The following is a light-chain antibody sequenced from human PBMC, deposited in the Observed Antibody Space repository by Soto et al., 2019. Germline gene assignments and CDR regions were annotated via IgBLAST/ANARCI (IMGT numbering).Light chain of an antibody. J-gene: IGKJ1*01. CDR1: QSISSNY. V-gene: IGKV3-20*01. Sequence: IVMTQSPGTLSLSPGERATLSCRASQSISSNYLAWYQQKPGQSPRLLIYGASSRATGIPDRFSGRGSGTDFTLTISRLETEDFAVYFCQQYGTAPRTFRQGAKVEIK. CDR2: GAS. CDR3: QQYGTAPRT.